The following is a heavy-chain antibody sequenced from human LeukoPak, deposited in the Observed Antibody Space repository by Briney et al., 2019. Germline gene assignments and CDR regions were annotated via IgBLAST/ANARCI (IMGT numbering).Heavy chain of an antibody. D-gene: IGHD1-26*01. J-gene: IGHJ4*02. CDR3: ARLGSFEDY. Sequence: SQTLSLTFAISGESVSSKSATWNWLRQSPSRGLEWLGSTYYRSKLYNYYALSVNSRITINPHTSKNQFSLQLNSVTPEDTAVYYCARLGSFEDYWGQGTLVTVSS. CDR2: TYYRSKLYN. CDR1: GESVSSKSAT. V-gene: IGHV6-1*01.